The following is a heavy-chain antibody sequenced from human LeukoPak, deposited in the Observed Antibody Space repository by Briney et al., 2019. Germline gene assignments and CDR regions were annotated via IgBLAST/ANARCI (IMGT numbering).Heavy chain of an antibody. V-gene: IGHV4-34*01. Sequence: PSETLSLTCTVSGGSISSYYWSWIRQPPGKGLEWIGEINHSGSTNYNPSLKSRVTIPVDTSKNQFSLKLSSVTAADTAVYYCARGLYVYGSGSYPNYFDYWGQGTLVTVSS. J-gene: IGHJ4*02. CDR2: INHSGST. CDR3: ARGLYVYGSGSYPNYFDY. D-gene: IGHD3-10*01. CDR1: GGSISSYY.